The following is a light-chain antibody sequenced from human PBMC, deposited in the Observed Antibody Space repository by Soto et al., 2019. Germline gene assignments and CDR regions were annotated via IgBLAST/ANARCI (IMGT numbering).Light chain of an antibody. V-gene: IGKV1-39*01. CDR2: AAS. CDR1: QSVNNW. Sequence: DVQVTQSPSALSASVGDRFSITLRASQSVNNWLAWYQQRPGKALKFLIYAASSLQSGVPSRFSGIGSGTDFTLTISSLQPEDFATYYCQQSYSRPSTFGQGTRLEIK. CDR3: QQSYSRPST. J-gene: IGKJ5*01.